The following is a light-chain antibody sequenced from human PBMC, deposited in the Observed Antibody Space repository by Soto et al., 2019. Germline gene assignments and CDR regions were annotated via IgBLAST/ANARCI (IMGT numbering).Light chain of an antibody. J-gene: IGKJ1*01. V-gene: IGKV3-20*01. Sequence: EVVLRQSPATLSVSPGERATLSCRASQTVSRSLAWYQQRPGQAPRLLIYGASSRATGIPDRFSGSGSGTDFTLTISRLEPEDFAVYYCQQYGSSPTFGQGTKV. CDR2: GAS. CDR3: QQYGSSPT. CDR1: QTVSRS.